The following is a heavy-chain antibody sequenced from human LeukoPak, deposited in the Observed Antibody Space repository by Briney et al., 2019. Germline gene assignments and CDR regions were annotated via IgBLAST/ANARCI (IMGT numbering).Heavy chain of an antibody. CDR2: IYYSGST. CDR3: ARVLDYDILTGYYGRAFDI. V-gene: IGHV4-59*01. CDR1: GGSISSYY. J-gene: IGHJ3*02. D-gene: IGHD3-9*01. Sequence: PSETLSLTCTVSGGSISSYYWSWIRQPPGKGLEWIGYIYYSGSTNYNPSLKSRVTISVDTSKNQFSLKLSSVTAADTAVYYCARVLDYDILTGYYGRAFDIWGQGTMVTVSS.